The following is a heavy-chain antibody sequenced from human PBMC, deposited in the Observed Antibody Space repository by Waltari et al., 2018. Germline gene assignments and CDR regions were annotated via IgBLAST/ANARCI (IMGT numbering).Heavy chain of an antibody. V-gene: IGHV3-7*01. J-gene: IGHJ4*02. CDR3: ARDPERGALDY. CDR2: IKYDGSEE. D-gene: IGHD1-26*01. CDR1: GSTFSRSW. Sequence: EVQVVESGGGLVQPGESLRLSCSASGSTFSRSWMSWVRQPPGKGLEWVANIKYDGSEEYYVDSVKGRFTISRDNAKNSLYLQMNSLRVEDTAVYYCARDPERGALDYWGQGTLVAVSS.